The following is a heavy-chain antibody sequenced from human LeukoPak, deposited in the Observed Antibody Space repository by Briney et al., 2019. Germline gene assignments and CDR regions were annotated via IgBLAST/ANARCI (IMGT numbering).Heavy chain of an antibody. Sequence: GGSLRLSCAASGFTFSSYAMSWVRQAPGKGLEWVSAISGSGGSTYYADSVKGRFTISRDNSKNTLHLQIKRLSGGDTAVYYCAKARLSTGWAYTDHWGQGTLVTVSS. CDR3: AKARLSTGWAYTDH. J-gene: IGHJ5*02. V-gene: IGHV3-23*01. CDR1: GFTFSSYA. CDR2: ISGSGGST. D-gene: IGHD6-19*01.